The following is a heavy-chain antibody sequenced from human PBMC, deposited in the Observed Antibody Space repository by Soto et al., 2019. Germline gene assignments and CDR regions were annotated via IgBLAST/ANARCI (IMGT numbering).Heavy chain of an antibody. CDR1: GFTFSSYA. CDR3: AKDQSGSRSYDYEYYFDY. D-gene: IGHD5-12*01. J-gene: IGHJ4*02. V-gene: IGHV3-23*01. Sequence: PGGSLRLSCAASGFTFSSYAMSWVRQAPGKGLEWVSAISGSGGSTYYADSVKGRFTISRDNSKNTLYLQMNSLRAEDTAVYYCAKDQSGSRSYDYEYYFDYWGQGTLVTVSS. CDR2: ISGSGGST.